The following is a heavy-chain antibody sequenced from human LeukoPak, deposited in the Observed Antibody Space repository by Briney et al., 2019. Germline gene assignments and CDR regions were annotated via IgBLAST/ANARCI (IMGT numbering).Heavy chain of an antibody. CDR2: IYPGDSDT. V-gene: IGHV5-51*01. J-gene: IGHJ3*02. CDR1: GYSFTSYW. D-gene: IGHD6-25*01. Sequence: GESLKISCKGSGYSFTSYWIGWVRQMPGKGLGWMGVIYPGDSDTRYSTSFQGQVTISADKSISTAYLQWSSLKASDTAMYYCARHIGYSSALGAFDIWGQGTMVTVSS. CDR3: ARHIGYSSALGAFDI.